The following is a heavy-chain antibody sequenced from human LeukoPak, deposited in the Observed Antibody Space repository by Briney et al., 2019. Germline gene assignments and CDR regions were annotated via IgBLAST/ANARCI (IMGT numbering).Heavy chain of an antibody. CDR1: GFQFSNYG. Sequence: GGSLRLSCAASGFQFSNYGMSWVRQAPGKGLEWVSASGNAGGIYYADSVKGRFTISRDNAKNSLYLQMNSLRAEDTAVYYCATSGDGTFGGVIYYFDYWGQGTLVTVSS. J-gene: IGHJ4*02. V-gene: IGHV3-23*01. D-gene: IGHD3-16*02. CDR2: SGNAGGI. CDR3: ATSGDGTFGGVIYYFDY.